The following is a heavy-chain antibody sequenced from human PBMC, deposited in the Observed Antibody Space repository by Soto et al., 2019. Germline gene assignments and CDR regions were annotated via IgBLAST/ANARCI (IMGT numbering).Heavy chain of an antibody. J-gene: IGHJ6*02. Sequence: PSETLSLTCAVYGGSFSGYYWSWIRQPPGKGLEWIGEINHSGSTNYNPSLKSRVTISVDTSKNQFSLKLSSVTAADTAVYYCARGRGIGSWIPRNNYGMDVWGQGTKVTV. CDR3: ARGRGIGSWIPRNNYGMDV. CDR1: GGSFSGYY. CDR2: INHSGST. D-gene: IGHD5-18*01. V-gene: IGHV4-34*01.